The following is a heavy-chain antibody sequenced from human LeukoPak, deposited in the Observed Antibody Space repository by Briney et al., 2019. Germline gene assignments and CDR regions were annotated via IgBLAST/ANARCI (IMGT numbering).Heavy chain of an antibody. V-gene: IGHV1-2*06. CDR2: INPNSGDT. D-gene: IGHD3-22*01. J-gene: IGHJ4*02. CDR1: GYTFTGYH. CDR3: ARVGYYESSGYYEY. Sequence: ASVKVSCKASGYTFTGYHMHRVRQAPGQGLEWMGRINPNSGDTNYAQKFQGRVAMTRDTSISTVYMELSRLRSDDTAVYYCARVGYYESSGYYEYWGQGTLVTVSS.